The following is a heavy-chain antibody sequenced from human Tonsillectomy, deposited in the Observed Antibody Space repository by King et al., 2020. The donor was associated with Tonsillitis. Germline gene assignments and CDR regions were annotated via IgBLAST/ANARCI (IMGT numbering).Heavy chain of an antibody. Sequence: QLQESGPGLVKPSQTLSLTCTVSGGSISSGDYYWSWIRQPPGKGLEWIGYIYYSGSTYYNPSLKSRVTISVDTSKNQFSLKLSSVTAADTAVNYCARDPIWSGYFDYWGQGTLVTVSS. V-gene: IGHV4-30-4*01. J-gene: IGHJ4*02. CDR2: IYYSGST. CDR3: ARDPIWSGYFDY. D-gene: IGHD3-3*01. CDR1: GGSISSGDYY.